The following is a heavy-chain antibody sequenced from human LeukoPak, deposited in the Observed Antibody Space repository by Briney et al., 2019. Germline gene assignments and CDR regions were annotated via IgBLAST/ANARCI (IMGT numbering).Heavy chain of an antibody. CDR2: ISYDGSNK. V-gene: IGHV3-30-3*01. J-gene: IGHJ4*02. CDR3: AREVTETSYFDY. D-gene: IGHD2-21*02. CDR1: GFTFSSYA. Sequence: AGGSLRLSCAASGFTFSSYAMHWVRQAPGKGLEWVAVISYDGSNKYYADSVKGRFTISRDNSKNTLYLQMNSLRAEDTAVYYCAREVTETSYFDYWGQGTLVAVSS.